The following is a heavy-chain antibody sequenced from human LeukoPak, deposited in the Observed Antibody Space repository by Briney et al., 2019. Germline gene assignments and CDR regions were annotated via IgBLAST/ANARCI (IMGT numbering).Heavy chain of an antibody. J-gene: IGHJ4*02. CDR3: AKDAQRGFDYSNSLEY. Sequence: GGSLRLSCAASGFTFSSYAMSWVRQAPGKGLEWVSAISGSGGSTYYADSVKGRFTISRDNSRNTVYLQMNSLRAEDTAVYYCAKDAQRGFDYSNSLEYWGQGNLVTVSS. CDR1: GFTFSSYA. D-gene: IGHD4-11*01. CDR2: ISGSGGST. V-gene: IGHV3-23*01.